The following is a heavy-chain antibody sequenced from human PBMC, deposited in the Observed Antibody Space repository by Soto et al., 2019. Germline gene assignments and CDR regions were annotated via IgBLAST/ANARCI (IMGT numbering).Heavy chain of an antibody. Sequence: PGGSLRLSCTASGFNFSSYAMHWVRQAPGKGLEWVAVISYDGSNKYYADSVKGRFTISRDNSKNTLYLQMNSLRAEDTAVYYCARGGYSGYDYGYWGQGTLVTVSS. V-gene: IGHV3-30-3*01. J-gene: IGHJ4*02. CDR1: GFNFSSYA. D-gene: IGHD5-12*01. CDR3: ARGGYSGYDYGY. CDR2: ISYDGSNK.